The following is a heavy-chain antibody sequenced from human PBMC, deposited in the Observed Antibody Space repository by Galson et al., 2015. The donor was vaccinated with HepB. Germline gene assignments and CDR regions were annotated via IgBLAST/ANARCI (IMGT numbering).Heavy chain of an antibody. Sequence: SLRLSCAASGFTFSSYAMHWVRQAPGKGLEWVAVISYDGSNKYYADSVKGRFTISRDNSKNTLYLQMNSLRAEDTAVYYCARDYDYYDSSGYYNDAFDIWGQGTMVTVSS. CDR1: GFTFSSYA. CDR3: ARDYDYYDSSGYYNDAFDI. CDR2: ISYDGSNK. V-gene: IGHV3-30*04. D-gene: IGHD3-22*01. J-gene: IGHJ3*02.